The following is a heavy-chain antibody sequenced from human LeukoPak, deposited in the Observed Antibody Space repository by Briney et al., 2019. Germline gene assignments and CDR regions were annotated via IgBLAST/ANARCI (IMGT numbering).Heavy chain of an antibody. CDR3: AKDPNFYYCMDV. V-gene: IGHV3-30*02. CDR1: GITFSNYG. CDR2: IRYDGNNK. Sequence: PGGSLRLSCGASGITFSNYGMHWVRQAPGKGLEWVAFIRYDGNNKHYADSVKGRFTISRDNSKSTLYLQMNSLRAEDTAVYYCAKDPNFYYCMDVWGKGTTVTISS. J-gene: IGHJ6*03.